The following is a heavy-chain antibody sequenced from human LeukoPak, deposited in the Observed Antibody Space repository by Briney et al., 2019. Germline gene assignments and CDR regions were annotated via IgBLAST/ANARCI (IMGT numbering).Heavy chain of an antibody. CDR3: AKEFYYGSGSPFDY. V-gene: IGHV3-23*01. CDR2: VSGNAGST. J-gene: IGHJ4*02. CDR1: GFTLSSYA. D-gene: IGHD3-10*01. Sequence: GGSLRLSCAASGFTLSSYAMSWVRQAPGKGLEWVSLVSGNAGSTYYADSVKGRFTISRDITKNTLYLQMNSLRAEDTATYYCAKEFYYGSGSPFDYWGQGTLVTVSS.